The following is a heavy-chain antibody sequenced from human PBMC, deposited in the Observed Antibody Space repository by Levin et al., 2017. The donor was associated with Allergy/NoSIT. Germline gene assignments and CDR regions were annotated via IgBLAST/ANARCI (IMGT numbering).Heavy chain of an antibody. CDR2: IYPGDSDT. D-gene: IGHD6-19*01. V-gene: IGHV5-51*01. CDR1: GYSFTSYW. Sequence: GESLKISCKGSGYSFTSYWIGWVRQMPGKGLEWVGIIYPGDSDTRYSPSFQGQVTISVDKSISTAYLQWSSLKASDTAMYYCARDQIAVATTTPPQPSEFDLWGQGTLVTVSS. J-gene: IGHJ5*02. CDR3: ARDQIAVATTTPPQPSEFDL.